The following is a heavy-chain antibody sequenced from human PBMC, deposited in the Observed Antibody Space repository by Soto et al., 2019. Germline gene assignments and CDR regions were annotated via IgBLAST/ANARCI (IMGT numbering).Heavy chain of an antibody. CDR2: ITYDGSNK. V-gene: IGHV3-30*18. Sequence: GGSLRLSCAASGFTFSSYGMHWVRQAPGKGLEWVAVITYDGSNKYYADSVKGRFTISRDNSKNTLYLQMNSLRAEDTAVYYCAKDGLMAYYYYYGMDVWGQGTTVTVSS. CDR1: GFTFSSYG. J-gene: IGHJ6*02. D-gene: IGHD6-19*01. CDR3: AKDGLMAYYYYYGMDV.